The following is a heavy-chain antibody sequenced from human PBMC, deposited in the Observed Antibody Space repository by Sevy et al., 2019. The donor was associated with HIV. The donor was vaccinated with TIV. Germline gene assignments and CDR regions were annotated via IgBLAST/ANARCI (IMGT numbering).Heavy chain of an antibody. J-gene: IGHJ4*02. CDR1: GFRLNTYA. D-gene: IGHD5-12*01. Sequence: GGSLRLSCSASGFRLNTYAMHWVRQAPGKGLEWVSVISSTGNFESYAASVKGRFTISKDNSKNNVALQMNSLRPEDTAMYYCARDAGYTTKFHPLHWGQGTLVTVSS. V-gene: IGHV3-30*04. CDR2: ISSTGNFE. CDR3: ARDAGYTTKFHPLH.